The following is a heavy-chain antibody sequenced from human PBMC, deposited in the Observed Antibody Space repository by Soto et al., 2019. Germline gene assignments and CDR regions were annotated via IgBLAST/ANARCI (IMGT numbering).Heavy chain of an antibody. D-gene: IGHD3-16*01. Sequence: VQLVQSGAEVKKPGSSVKVSCKTSGGTFNNYTINWVRQAPGQGLEWMGRIITVVDIANSALKFRDRVSITADKATSTAYRELSGLESAETARYYCGSDGTYTDFDYRFDDWGQGTLVTVSS. J-gene: IGHJ4*03. CDR2: IITVVDIA. CDR1: GGTFNNYT. CDR3: GSDGTYTDFDYRFDD. V-gene: IGHV1-69*02.